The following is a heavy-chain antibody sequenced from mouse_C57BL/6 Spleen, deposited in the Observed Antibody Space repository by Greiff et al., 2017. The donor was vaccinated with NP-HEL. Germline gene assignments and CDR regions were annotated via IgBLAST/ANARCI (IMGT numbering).Heavy chain of an antibody. V-gene: IGHV5-17*01. CDR1: GFTFSDYG. D-gene: IGHD2-4*01. CDR2: ISSGSSTI. J-gene: IGHJ3*01. CDR3: ARPEDYPFAY. Sequence: EVMLVESGGGLVKPGGSLKLSCAASGFTFSDYGMHWVRQAPEKGLEWVAYISSGSSTIYYVDTVKGRFTISRDNAKNTLFLQMTSLRSEDTAMYYCARPEDYPFAYWGQGTLVTVSA.